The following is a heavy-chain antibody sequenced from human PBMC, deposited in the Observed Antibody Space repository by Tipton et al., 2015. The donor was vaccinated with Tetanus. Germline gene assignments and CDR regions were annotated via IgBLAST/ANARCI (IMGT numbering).Heavy chain of an antibody. V-gene: IGHV4-4*07. D-gene: IGHD3-10*01. CDR3: ARVKGTYNHYGLDV. J-gene: IGHJ6*02. CDR2: ISSANA. Sequence: PGLVKPSETLSLTCTVSRGPISSYYWSWIRQPAGKGLEWMGNISSANADYTPSLKSRVTLSVDTSKNEFSLKLRSVTAADTAVYYCARVKGTYNHYGLDVWGQGTTVTVAS. CDR1: RGPISSYY.